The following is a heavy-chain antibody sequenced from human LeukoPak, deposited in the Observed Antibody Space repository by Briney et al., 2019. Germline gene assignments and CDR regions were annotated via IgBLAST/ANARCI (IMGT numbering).Heavy chain of an antibody. V-gene: IGHV3-23*01. CDR2: ISGSDGST. CDR1: GFTFSSYT. CDR3: ARDPYYGSGKYYYGMDL. Sequence: PGGSLRLSCAASGFTFSSYTMSWVRQAPGKGLEWVSAISGSDGSTYYADSVKGRFTISRDKSKNTLYLQMNSLRAEDTAVYYCARDPYYGSGKYYYGMDLWGQGTTVTVSS. D-gene: IGHD3-10*01. J-gene: IGHJ6*02.